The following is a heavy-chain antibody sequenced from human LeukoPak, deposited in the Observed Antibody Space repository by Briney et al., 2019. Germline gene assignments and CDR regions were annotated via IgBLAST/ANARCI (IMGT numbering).Heavy chain of an antibody. CDR2: TRNKANSYTT. Sequence: GGSLRLSCAASGFTFSDHYMDWVRQAPGKGLEWVGRTRNKANSYTTEYAASVKGRFTISRDDSKNSLYLQMNSLKTEDTAVYYCARAIVGATYTDYDAFDIWGQGTMVTVSS. V-gene: IGHV3-72*01. CDR3: ARAIVGATYTDYDAFDI. D-gene: IGHD1-26*01. J-gene: IGHJ3*02. CDR1: GFTFSDHY.